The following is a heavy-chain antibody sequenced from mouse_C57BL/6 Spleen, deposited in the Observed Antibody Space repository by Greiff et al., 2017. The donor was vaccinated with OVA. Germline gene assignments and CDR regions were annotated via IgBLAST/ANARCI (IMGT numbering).Heavy chain of an antibody. Sequence: QVQLQQSGAELVRPGASVTLSCKASGYTFTDYEMHWVKQTPVHGLEWIGAIAPETGGTAYNQKFKGKATLTADKSPITAYMVLRSLISECSAVCYCTRRGTKAYWGQGTLVTVSA. CDR3: TRRGTKAY. D-gene: IGHD1-3*01. CDR1: GYTFTDYE. J-gene: IGHJ3*01. V-gene: IGHV1-15*01. CDR2: IAPETGGT.